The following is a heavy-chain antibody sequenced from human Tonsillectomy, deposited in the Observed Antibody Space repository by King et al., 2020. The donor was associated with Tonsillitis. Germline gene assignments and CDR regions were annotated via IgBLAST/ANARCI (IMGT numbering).Heavy chain of an antibody. CDR3: ARTHTSHWGLNWLDP. CDR2: MFYSGST. J-gene: IGHJ5*02. CDR1: GGSISTYY. Sequence: VQLQESGPGLVKPSETLSLTCTVSGGSISTYYWSWIRQPPGKGLEWIGYMFYSGSTNYNPSLKSRVTISVDTSKNQFSLKLTSVTAADTAVYSCARTHTSHWGLNWLDPWGQGTLVTVSS. D-gene: IGHD3-16*01. V-gene: IGHV4-59*08.